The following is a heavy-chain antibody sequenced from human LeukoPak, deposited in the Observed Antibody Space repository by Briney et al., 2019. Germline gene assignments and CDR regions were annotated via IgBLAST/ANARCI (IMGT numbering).Heavy chain of an antibody. CDR1: GFTFSRNY. CDR2: IYSAGTT. CDR3: ARGDDYGGAWYYFDR. J-gene: IGHJ4*02. D-gene: IGHD4-23*01. Sequence: GGSLRLSCAASGFTFSRNYYMNWVRQAPGKGLEWVSVIYSAGTTYYADSVKGRFTISRDNSKNTVYLQMNSLRAEDTAVYYCARGDDYGGAWYYFDRWGQGTLVTVSS. V-gene: IGHV3-53*01.